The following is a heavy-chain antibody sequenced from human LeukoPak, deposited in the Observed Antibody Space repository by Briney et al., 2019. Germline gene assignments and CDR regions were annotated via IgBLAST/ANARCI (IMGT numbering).Heavy chain of an antibody. CDR2: INHSGST. CDR3: ARRVCSGGSCYSEYFQH. CDR1: GGSFSGYY. J-gene: IGHJ1*01. V-gene: IGHV4-34*01. D-gene: IGHD2-15*01. Sequence: SETLSLTCAVYGGSFSGYYWSWIRQPTRKGLECIGEINHSGSTNYNPSLKSRVTISVDTSKNQFSLKLSSVTAADTAVYYCARRVCSGGSCYSEYFQHWGQGTLVTVSS.